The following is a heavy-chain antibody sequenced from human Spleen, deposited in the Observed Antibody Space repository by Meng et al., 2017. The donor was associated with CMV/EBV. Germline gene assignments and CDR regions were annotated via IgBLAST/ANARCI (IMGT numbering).Heavy chain of an antibody. J-gene: IGHJ6*02. D-gene: IGHD2-2*01. CDR2: INPNSGGT. Sequence: ASVKVSCKASGYTFTGYYMHWVRQAPGQGLEWMGWINPNSGGTNYAQKFQGRVTMTRDTSISTAYMELSSLRSEDTAVYYCARGTQLYCSSTSCLGGYYYYYGMDVWGQGTTVTVSS. CDR3: ARGTQLYCSSTSCLGGYYYYYGMDV. V-gene: IGHV1-2*02. CDR1: GYTFTGYY.